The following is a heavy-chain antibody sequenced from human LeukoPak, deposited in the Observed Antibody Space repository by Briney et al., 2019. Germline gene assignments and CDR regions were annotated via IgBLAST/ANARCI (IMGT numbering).Heavy chain of an antibody. CDR3: AKVIVVVPAADFDY. D-gene: IGHD2-2*01. V-gene: IGHV3-23*01. J-gene: IGHJ4*02. Sequence: AGGPLRLSCAASGFTFSSYAMSWVRQAPGKGLEWVSAISGSGGSTYYADSVKGRFTISRDNSKNTLYLQMNSLRAEDTAVYYCAKVIVVVPAADFDYWGQGTLVTVSS. CDR2: ISGSGGST. CDR1: GFTFSSYA.